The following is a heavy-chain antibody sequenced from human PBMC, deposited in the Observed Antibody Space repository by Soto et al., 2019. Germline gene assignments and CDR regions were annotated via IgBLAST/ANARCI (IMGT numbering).Heavy chain of an antibody. Sequence: SETLSLTCTVSGGSISSGGYYWSWIRQHPGKGLEWIGYIYYSGSTYYNPSLKSRVTKSVDTSKNQFSLKLSSVTAADTAVYYCARASSVPDLNWFDPWGQGTLVTVSS. J-gene: IGHJ5*02. CDR3: ARASSVPDLNWFDP. CDR2: IYYSGST. D-gene: IGHD2-21*02. V-gene: IGHV4-31*03. CDR1: GGSISSGGYY.